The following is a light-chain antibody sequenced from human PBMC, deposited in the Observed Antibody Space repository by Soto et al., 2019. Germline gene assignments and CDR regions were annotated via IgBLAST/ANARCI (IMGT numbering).Light chain of an antibody. CDR1: QSVSSY. V-gene: IGKV3-11*01. CDR3: QQRSTRRT. CDR2: DAS. J-gene: IGKJ1*01. Sequence: EIVLTQSPATLSLSPGERATLSCRASQSVSSYLAWYQQKPGQAPRLLIYDASNRATGIPARFSGSGSGTDFTITISSLEPEDFAVYYCQQRSTRRTFGQGTKVEIK.